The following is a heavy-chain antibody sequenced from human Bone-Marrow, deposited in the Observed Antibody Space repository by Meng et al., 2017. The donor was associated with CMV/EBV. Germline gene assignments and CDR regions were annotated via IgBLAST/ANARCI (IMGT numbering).Heavy chain of an antibody. CDR1: GYTFTSYD. CDR3: ARACRQVNNCYLDY. V-gene: IGHV1-8*03. D-gene: IGHD1-1*01. J-gene: IGHJ4*02. CDR2: MNPNSGNT. Sequence: ASVKVSCKASGYTFTSYDINWVRQATGQGLEWMGWMNPNSGNTGYAQKFQGRVTITRNTSISTAYMELSSLRSEDTAVYYCARACRQVNNCYLDYWGQGTLVTVSS.